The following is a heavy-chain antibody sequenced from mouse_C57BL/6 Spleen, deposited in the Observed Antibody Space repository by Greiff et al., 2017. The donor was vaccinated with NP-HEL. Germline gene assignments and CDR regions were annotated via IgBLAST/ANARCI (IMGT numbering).Heavy chain of an antibody. CDR3: ARLRRLRGGYYFDY. J-gene: IGHJ2*01. CDR2: IYPGDGDT. V-gene: IGHV1-80*01. Sequence: QVQLQQSGAELVKPGASVKISCKASGYAFSSYWMNWVKQRPGKGLEWIGQIYPGDGDTNYNGKFKGKATLTADKSSSTAYMQLSSLTSGDSAVYFCARLRRLRGGYYFDYWGQGTTLTVSS. CDR1: GYAFSSYW. D-gene: IGHD3-2*02.